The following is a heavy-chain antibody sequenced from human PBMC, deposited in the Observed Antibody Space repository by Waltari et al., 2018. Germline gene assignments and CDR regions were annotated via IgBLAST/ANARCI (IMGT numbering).Heavy chain of an antibody. Sequence: QISLKESGPTLVKPTQTLTLTCTFSGFSLSTSGVGVGWIRQPPGKALEWLALIYWNDDKRYSPSLKSRLTITKDTSKNQVVLTMTNMDPVDTATYYCAHIRGVLLWFPRGDAFDIWGQGTMVTVSS. CDR1: GFSLSTSGVG. CDR2: IYWNDDK. D-gene: IGHD3-10*01. CDR3: AHIRGVLLWFPRGDAFDI. J-gene: IGHJ3*02. V-gene: IGHV2-5*01.